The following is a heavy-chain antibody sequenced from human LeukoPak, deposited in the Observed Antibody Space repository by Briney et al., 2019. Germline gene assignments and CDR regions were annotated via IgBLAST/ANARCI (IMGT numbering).Heavy chain of an antibody. D-gene: IGHD6-19*01. CDR3: ATNRIAVAGTVEVFDY. V-gene: IGHV3-33*01. CDR1: GFTFSSYG. Sequence: GGSLRLSCAASGFTFSSYGMHWVRQAPGKGLEWVAVIWYDGSNKYYADSVKGRFTISRDNSKNTLYLQMNSLRAEDTAVYYCATNRIAVAGTVEVFDYWGQGTRVTVAS. J-gene: IGHJ4*02. CDR2: IWYDGSNK.